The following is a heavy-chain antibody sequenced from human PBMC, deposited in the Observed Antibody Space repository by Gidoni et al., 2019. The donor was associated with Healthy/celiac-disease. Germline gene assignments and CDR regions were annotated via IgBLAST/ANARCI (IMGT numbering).Heavy chain of an antibody. CDR1: GGSISSSSYY. Sequence: QLQLQESGPGLVKPSETLSLTCTVSGGSISSSSYYWGWIRQPPGKGLEWIGSIYHSGSTYYNPSLKSRVTISVDTSKNQFSLKLSSVTAADTAVYYCARHGGGYVAYWGQGTLVTVSS. CDR2: IYHSGST. J-gene: IGHJ4*02. CDR3: ARHGGGYVAY. D-gene: IGHD3-16*01. V-gene: IGHV4-39*01.